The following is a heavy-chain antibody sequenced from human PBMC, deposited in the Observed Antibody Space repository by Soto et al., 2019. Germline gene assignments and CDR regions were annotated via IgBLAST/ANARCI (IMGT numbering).Heavy chain of an antibody. CDR1: GFTFGASN. V-gene: IGHV3-73*01. J-gene: IGHJ4*02. D-gene: IGHD1-20*01. Sequence: GGSLRLSCAASGFTFGASNLQWVRQASGKGLEWLGRIGSKGETYATAYAASVKGRFTISRDDSKNTAYLQMNSLKTEDTAVYYCTTYNWNDEFGYWGQGTLVTVSS. CDR3: TTYNWNDEFGY. CDR2: IGSKGETYAT.